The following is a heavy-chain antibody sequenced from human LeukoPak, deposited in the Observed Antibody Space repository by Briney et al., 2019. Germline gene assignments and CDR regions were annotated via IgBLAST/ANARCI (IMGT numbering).Heavy chain of an antibody. D-gene: IGHD1-14*01. CDR2: IAYDGSRA. CDR3: TRYNNDHFDY. Sequence: GESLKISCAGSGFTFGGYSMHWFRQTPGKGLEWVAVIAYDGSRAFYADSVKGRFTISRDNSKNTMSVQMDDLRAEDTAVYYCTRYNNDHFDYWGQGTLVTVSS. V-gene: IGHV3-33*01. CDR1: GFTFGGYS. J-gene: IGHJ4*02.